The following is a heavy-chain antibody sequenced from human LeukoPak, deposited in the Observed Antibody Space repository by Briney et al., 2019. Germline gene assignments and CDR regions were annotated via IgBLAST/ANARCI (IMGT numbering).Heavy chain of an antibody. Sequence: GGSLRLSCAASGFTFSDCAMHWVRQAPGKGLEWVAVISYDGSNKYYADPVKGRFTISRDNSKNTLYLQMKSLRAEDTAVYYCAREPAANSDFDYWGQGTLVTVSS. J-gene: IGHJ4*02. V-gene: IGHV3-30-3*01. D-gene: IGHD1-1*01. CDR2: ISYDGSNK. CDR1: GFTFSDCA. CDR3: AREPAANSDFDY.